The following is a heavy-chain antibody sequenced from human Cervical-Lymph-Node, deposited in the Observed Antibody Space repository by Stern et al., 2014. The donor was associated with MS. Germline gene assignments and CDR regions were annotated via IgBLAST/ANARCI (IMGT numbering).Heavy chain of an antibody. CDR1: GDTFSTYA. D-gene: IGHD3-3*01. CDR2: ILPLFNAP. CDR3: ARGSAYFDFWSTYYGHFEY. J-gene: IGHJ4*02. Sequence: QVQLVQSGAEVKKPGSSVKVSCKASGDTFSTYAINWLRQAPGQGLEWMGGILPLFNAPNYAQHFQGRVTITADEATSTAYMELSSLRSDDTAVYYCARGSAYFDFWSTYYGHFEYWGQGTLITVSS. V-gene: IGHV1-69*01.